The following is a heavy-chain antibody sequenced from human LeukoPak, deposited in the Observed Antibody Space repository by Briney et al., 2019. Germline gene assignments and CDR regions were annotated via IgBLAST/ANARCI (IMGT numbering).Heavy chain of an antibody. CDR3: AKVIAGDYGDQDAFHI. D-gene: IGHD4-17*01. Sequence: PGGSLRLSCAASGFTFSTYWMSWVRQAPGKGLEWVSGISWNGNSMGYAASVRGRFTISRDNAKNSLHLQMNSLRAEDTALYYCAKVIAGDYGDQDAFHIWGQGTMVTVSS. CDR2: ISWNGNSM. V-gene: IGHV3-9*01. J-gene: IGHJ3*02. CDR1: GFTFSTYW.